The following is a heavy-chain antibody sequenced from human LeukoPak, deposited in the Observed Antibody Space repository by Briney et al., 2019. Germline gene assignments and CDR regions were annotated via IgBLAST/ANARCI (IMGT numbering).Heavy chain of an antibody. J-gene: IGHJ2*01. Sequence: SETLSLTCTVSGGSINNYYWSWIRQPPGKGLEWIGYVHCSASSNYTPSLKRRATISVDTYKIQFSLKLRSVTAADMDVYYCVAYSYGYVNWYFDLWGRGTLVTVSS. CDR2: VHCSASS. CDR1: GGSINNYY. V-gene: IGHV4-59*12. CDR3: VAYSYGYVNWYFDL. D-gene: IGHD5-18*01.